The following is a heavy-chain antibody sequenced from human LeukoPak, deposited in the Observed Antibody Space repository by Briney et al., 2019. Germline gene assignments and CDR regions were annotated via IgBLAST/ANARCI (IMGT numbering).Heavy chain of an antibody. D-gene: IGHD6-19*01. J-gene: IGHJ4*02. V-gene: IGHV3-15*01. CDR1: GFTFSNAW. CDR3: TPSIAVAGSLDY. CDR2: IKSKTDGGTT. Sequence: GGSLRLSCAASGFTFSNAWMSWVRQAPGKGLEWVGRIKSKTDGGTTDYAAPVKGRFTISRDDSKSTLNLQMNSLKTEDTAVYYCTPSIAVAGSLDYWGQGTLVTVSS.